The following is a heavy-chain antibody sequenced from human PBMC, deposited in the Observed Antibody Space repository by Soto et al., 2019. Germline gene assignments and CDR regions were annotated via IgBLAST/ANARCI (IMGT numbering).Heavy chain of an antibody. CDR2: ISAYNGNT. Sequence: ASVKVSWKASGYTFTSYGISWVRQAPGQGLEWMGWISAYNGNTNYAQKLQGRVTMTTDTSTSTAYMELRSLRSDDTAVYYCARVVGIADSYYYMDVWGKGTTVTVS. J-gene: IGHJ6*03. CDR3: ARVVGIADSYYYMDV. D-gene: IGHD6-13*01. V-gene: IGHV1-18*01. CDR1: GYTFTSYG.